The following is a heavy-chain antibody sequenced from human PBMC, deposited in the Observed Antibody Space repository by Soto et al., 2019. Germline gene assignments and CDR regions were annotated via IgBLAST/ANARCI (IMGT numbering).Heavy chain of an antibody. Sequence: EEQLVESGGGLVQPGGSLRLSCAASGFYFSGAWMSWVRQAPGKGLEWVANINQDGSEKHYVDSVKGRFTISRDNAKNSLYLEMDSLRVEDTAAYYCVSEAAYIPEFKCCLDVWGQGATVTVSS. CDR3: VSEAAYIPEFKCCLDV. CDR1: GFYFSGAW. CDR2: INQDGSEK. V-gene: IGHV3-7*01. J-gene: IGHJ6*02. D-gene: IGHD2-21*01.